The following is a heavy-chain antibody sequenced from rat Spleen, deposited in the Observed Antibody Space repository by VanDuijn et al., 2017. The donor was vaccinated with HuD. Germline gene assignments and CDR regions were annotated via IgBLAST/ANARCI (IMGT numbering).Heavy chain of an antibody. CDR2: INYSGFT. V-gene: IGHV3-1*01. CDR3: ARGGYGYNPYWYFDF. Sequence: EVQLQESGPGLVKPSQSLSLTCSVTGYSITSSYRWNWIRKFPGNKMEWMGYINYSGFTGYNPSLKSRISITRDTSKNQFCLQLNSVTTEDTATYYGARGGYGYNPYWYFDFWGPGTMVTVSS. CDR1: GYSITSSY. D-gene: IGHD1-9*01. J-gene: IGHJ1*01.